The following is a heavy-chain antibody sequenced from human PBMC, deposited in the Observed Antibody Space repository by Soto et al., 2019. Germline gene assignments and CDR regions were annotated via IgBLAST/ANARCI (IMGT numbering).Heavy chain of an antibody. Sequence: ASVKVSCKAFGYSFISHYMHWVRQAPGQGLEWMGTIHPAGINTAYAQKFQGRVTMTTDTSTSTVYMELTSLTSEDTAVYYYYGMDVWGQGTTVTVSS. CDR3: YGMDV. J-gene: IGHJ6*02. CDR2: IHPAGINT. CDR1: GYSFISHY. V-gene: IGHV1-46*01.